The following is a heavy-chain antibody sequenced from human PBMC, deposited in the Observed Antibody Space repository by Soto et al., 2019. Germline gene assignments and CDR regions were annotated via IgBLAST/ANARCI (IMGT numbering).Heavy chain of an antibody. J-gene: IGHJ6*02. CDR2: IYYSGST. CDR3: ARDRVACGGDCSYYYGMDV. Sequence: LSLTCTVSGGSVSSGSYYWSWIRQPPGKGLEWIGYIYYSGSTNYNPSLKSRVTISVDTSKNQFSLKLSSVTAADTAVYYCARDRVACGGDCSYYYGMDVWGQGTTVTVSS. V-gene: IGHV4-61*01. D-gene: IGHD2-21*02. CDR1: GGSVSSGSYY.